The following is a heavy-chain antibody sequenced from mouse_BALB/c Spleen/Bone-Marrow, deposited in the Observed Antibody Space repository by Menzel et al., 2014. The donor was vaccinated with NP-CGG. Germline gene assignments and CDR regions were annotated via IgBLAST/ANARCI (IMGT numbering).Heavy chain of an antibody. CDR2: IYPGSGST. V-gene: IGHV1-77*01. J-gene: IGHJ2*01. CDR1: GYTFTDYV. Sequence: VQLQQSGPELVKPGASVKMSCKASGYTFTDYVISWVKQRTGQGLEWIGKIYPGSGSTYYNEKFKGKATLTADKSSNTAYMQLSSLTSEDSAVYFCARGYYGSSYYFDYWGQGTTLTVSS. CDR3: ARGYYGSSYYFDY. D-gene: IGHD1-1*01.